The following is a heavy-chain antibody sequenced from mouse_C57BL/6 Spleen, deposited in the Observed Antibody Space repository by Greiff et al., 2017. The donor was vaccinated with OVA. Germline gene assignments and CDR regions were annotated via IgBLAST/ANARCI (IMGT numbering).Heavy chain of an antibody. J-gene: IGHJ1*03. CDR2: INPNNGGT. V-gene: IGHV1-26*01. CDR1: GYTFTDYY. Sequence: EVKLQQSGPELVKPGASVKISCKASGYTFTDYYMNWVKQSHGTSLEWIGDINPNNGGTSYNQKLKGKATLPVAKSSSTAYMELRSLPSVDSAVYYCAGTCDYDGSSYGYFEVWGTGTTVTVSS. D-gene: IGHD1-1*01. CDR3: AGTCDYDGSSYGYFEV.